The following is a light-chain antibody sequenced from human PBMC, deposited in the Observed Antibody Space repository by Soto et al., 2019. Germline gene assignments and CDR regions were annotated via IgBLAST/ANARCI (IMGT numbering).Light chain of an antibody. Sequence: DIQMTQSPSTLSASVVARVTITCRASQSVASWLAWYQQKPGKPPKLLISRASSSESGVPSRFSGSGSGTEFTLIISSLQPDDSATYYCQQYSSYWTFGQGTKVDI. CDR1: QSVASW. CDR3: QQYSSYWT. CDR2: RAS. V-gene: IGKV1-5*03. J-gene: IGKJ1*01.